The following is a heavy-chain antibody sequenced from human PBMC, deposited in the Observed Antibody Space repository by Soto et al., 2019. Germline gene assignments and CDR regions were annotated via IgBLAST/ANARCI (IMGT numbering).Heavy chain of an antibody. CDR3: ATVDNYYGSVF. D-gene: IGHD3-10*01. Sequence: QVQLVESGGGVVQPGTSLRLSCAASGSTFSNYGMQWVRQAPGKGLEWVAVVWYDGTTKFYPDSVKGRFTISRDNSNNTLYLQMNSLRVDDTAVSYCATVDNYYGSVFWGQGTLVTVSS. J-gene: IGHJ4*02. V-gene: IGHV3-33*01. CDR1: GSTFSNYG. CDR2: VWYDGTTK.